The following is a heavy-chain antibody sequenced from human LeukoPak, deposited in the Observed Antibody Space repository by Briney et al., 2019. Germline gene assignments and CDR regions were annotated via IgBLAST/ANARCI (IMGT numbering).Heavy chain of an antibody. J-gene: IGHJ5*02. D-gene: IGHD2-2*02. CDR3: ARADIVVVPAAIYPGWFDL. V-gene: IGHV4-59*08. CDR2: IYYSGST. Sequence: SETLSLTWTVSGGSISSYYWSWIRQPRGKGLEWIGYIYYSGSTNYNPSLKSRVTISVDTSKNQFSLKLSSVTAADTAVYYCARADIVVVPAAIYPGWFDLWGQGTLVTVSS. CDR1: GGSISSYY.